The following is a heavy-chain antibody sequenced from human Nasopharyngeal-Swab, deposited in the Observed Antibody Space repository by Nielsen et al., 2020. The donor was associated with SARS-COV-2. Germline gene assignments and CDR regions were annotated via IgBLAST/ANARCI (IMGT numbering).Heavy chain of an antibody. CDR1: GFIFSSDA. CDR2: ISFSGQSR. Sequence: GGSLRLSCAASGFIFSSDAMSWVRQAPAKGLEWVSAISFSGQSRHYADSVKDRFTISRDNSKNTLYMQTNSLRVEDTAVYYCAKAPYLRGLDVWGQGTTVTVSS. D-gene: IGHD2-21*01. J-gene: IGHJ6*02. CDR3: AKAPYLRGLDV. V-gene: IGHV3-23*01.